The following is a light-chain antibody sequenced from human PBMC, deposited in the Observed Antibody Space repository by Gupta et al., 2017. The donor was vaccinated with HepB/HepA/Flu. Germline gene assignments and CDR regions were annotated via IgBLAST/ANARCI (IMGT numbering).Light chain of an antibody. CDR1: NLRSYY. J-gene: IGLJ2*01. CDR2: GKN. CDR3: CSRYSSGRHVI. V-gene: IGLV3-19*01. Sequence: SSELSQAPAVAAALGPTVRTSCQGDNLRSYYASWYQQKPRQAPILVIYGKNNRHSGIPDRFSGSSSGNTASLTITGAQADDEADYYCCSRYSSGRHVIFGGGTKLTVL.